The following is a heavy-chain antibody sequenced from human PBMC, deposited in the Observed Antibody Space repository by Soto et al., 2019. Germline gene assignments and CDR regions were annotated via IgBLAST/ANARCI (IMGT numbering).Heavy chain of an antibody. J-gene: IGHJ4*02. CDR1: GGSIISYY. Sequence: SETLSLTCTVSGGSIISYYWSWIRQPPGKGLEWIGYIYDSGSTSYNPSLKSRVTISVDTSKNQFSLKLSSVTAADTAVYYCARGGVYYDSIGYYGGHYFDYWGQGTPVTVSS. V-gene: IGHV4-59*01. CDR3: ARGGVYYDSIGYYGGHYFDY. D-gene: IGHD3-22*01. CDR2: IYDSGST.